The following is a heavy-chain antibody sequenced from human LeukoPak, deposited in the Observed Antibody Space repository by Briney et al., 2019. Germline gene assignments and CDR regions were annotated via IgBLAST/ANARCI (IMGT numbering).Heavy chain of an antibody. V-gene: IGHV1-2*02. CDR3: ARSFYDLLATFDY. Sequence: ASVKVSCKASGYTFSGYYMHWVRQAPGQGLEWMGWINPNSGGTYYAQNFQGRVTMTRDTSITTAYMELSRLRSDDTAVYYCARSFYDLLATFDYWGQGTLVTVSS. CDR1: GYTFSGYY. J-gene: IGHJ4*02. CDR2: INPNSGGT. D-gene: IGHD2/OR15-2a*01.